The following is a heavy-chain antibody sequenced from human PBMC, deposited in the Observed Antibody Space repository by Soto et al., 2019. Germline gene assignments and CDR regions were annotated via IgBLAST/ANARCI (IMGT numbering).Heavy chain of an antibody. J-gene: IGHJ4*02. Sequence: QVQLVQSGAEVKKPGSSVKVSCKASGGTFSSYTISWVRQAPGQGLEWMGRIIPILGIATYAQKFQGRVTITADKSTSTAYMELSSLRSEDTAVYYCARDSGYCTGGSCQIERPIDYWGQGTLVTVSS. CDR2: IIPILGIA. CDR1: GGTFSSYT. V-gene: IGHV1-69*08. D-gene: IGHD2-15*01. CDR3: ARDSGYCTGGSCQIERPIDY.